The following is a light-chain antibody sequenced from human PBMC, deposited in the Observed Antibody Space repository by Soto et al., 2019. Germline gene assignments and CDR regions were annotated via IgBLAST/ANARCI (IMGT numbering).Light chain of an antibody. CDR1: HDISNN. V-gene: IGKV1-33*01. CDR2: TAS. J-gene: IGKJ4*01. Sequence: DIQLTQSPSSLSASVGDRVTITCQASHDISNNLNWYQQKPGKAPKLLIYTASHLEAGVPSRFSGSGSGTHFTFTISSLQPEDFATYVCQEYGDLSLTFGGGTTVEIK. CDR3: QEYGDLSLT.